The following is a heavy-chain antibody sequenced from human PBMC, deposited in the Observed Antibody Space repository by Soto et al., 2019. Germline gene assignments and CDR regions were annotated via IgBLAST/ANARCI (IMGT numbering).Heavy chain of an antibody. CDR2: VNSILNIA. CDR1: RGLFSSYV. CDR3: ARYRHCSGDSCNDYDIMDL. Sequence: QVQLVQSGAEVKKPGSSVKVSCKAPRGLFSSYVFNWVRQAPGQGLEWMGGVNSILNIADHAQKVQGRVTITADGSTGPVYMELSSLRSADTATYFCARYRHCSGDSCNDYDIMDLWGQGTTITASS. D-gene: IGHD2-15*01. J-gene: IGHJ6*02. V-gene: IGHV1-69*04.